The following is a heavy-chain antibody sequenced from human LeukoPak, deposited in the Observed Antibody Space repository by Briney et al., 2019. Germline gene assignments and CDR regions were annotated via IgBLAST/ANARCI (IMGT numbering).Heavy chain of an antibody. CDR1: GFSFRNYW. D-gene: IGHD2-15*01. J-gene: IGHJ4*02. CDR2: TKPDGSAE. V-gene: IGHV3-7*01. CDR3: ARDGGLHTNFDY. Sequence: GGSLRLSCAASGFSFRNYWMGWVRQAPGKRLEWVANTKPDGSAEYYADSVRDRFTASRDNANNLLYLQMNRLRAEDTAVYYCARDGGLHTNFDYWGQGTLLTVSS.